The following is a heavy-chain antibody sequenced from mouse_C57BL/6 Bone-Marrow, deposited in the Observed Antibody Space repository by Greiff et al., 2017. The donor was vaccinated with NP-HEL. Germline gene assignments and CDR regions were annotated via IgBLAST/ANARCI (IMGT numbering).Heavy chain of an antibody. D-gene: IGHD4-1*01. CDR3: AIEDNWDVY. V-gene: IGHV5-4*01. Sequence: EVKVEESGGGLVKPGGSLKLSCAASGFTFSSYAMSWVRQTPEKRLEWVATISDGGSYTYYPDNVKGRFTISRDNAKNNLYLQMSHLKSEETAMYYCAIEDNWDVYWGQGTTLTVSS. CDR1: GFTFSSYA. J-gene: IGHJ2*01. CDR2: ISDGGSYT.